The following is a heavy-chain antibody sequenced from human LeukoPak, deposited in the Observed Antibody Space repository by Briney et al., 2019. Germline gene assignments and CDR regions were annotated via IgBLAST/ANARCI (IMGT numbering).Heavy chain of an antibody. CDR1: GFIVGNYA. D-gene: IGHD5-18*01. J-gene: IGHJ6*02. CDR2: ITGGGGT. Sequence: GGSLRLSCVISGFIVGNYAMSWVRQAAGKGLEWVSGITGGGGTYYTDSVKGRFTISRDNAKNTLYLQMNSLRAEDTAVYYCARDAVDTANAVWGQGTTVTVSS. V-gene: IGHV3-23*01. CDR3: ARDAVDTANAV.